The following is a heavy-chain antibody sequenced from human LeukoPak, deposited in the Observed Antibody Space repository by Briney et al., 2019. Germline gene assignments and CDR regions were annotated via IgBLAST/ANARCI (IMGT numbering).Heavy chain of an antibody. CDR3: ARDGSDVYYYDSSGYYRYFDY. D-gene: IGHD3-22*01. CDR2: IYYSGST. Sequence: SETLSLTCTVSGGSISSYYWSWIRQPPGKGLEWIGYIYYSGSTNYNPSLKSRVTISVDTSKNQFSLKLSSVTAADTAVYYCARDGSDVYYYDSSGYYRYFDYWGQGTLVTVSS. V-gene: IGHV4-59*12. CDR1: GGSISSYY. J-gene: IGHJ4*02.